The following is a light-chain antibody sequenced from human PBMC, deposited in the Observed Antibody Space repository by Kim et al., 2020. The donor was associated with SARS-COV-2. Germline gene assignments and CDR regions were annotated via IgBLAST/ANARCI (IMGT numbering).Light chain of an antibody. J-gene: IGKJ2*01. CDR1: PNIRFN. CDR2: GVS. Sequence: VSPGETVPPSCRASPNIRFNLALYQQKPGQAPRLLMYGVSTRATGVPARISGRGSGTDFTLTINSLQSEDSAIYYCQQYDNWPPYTFGQGTKLEI. CDR3: QQYDNWPPYT. V-gene: IGKV3-15*01.